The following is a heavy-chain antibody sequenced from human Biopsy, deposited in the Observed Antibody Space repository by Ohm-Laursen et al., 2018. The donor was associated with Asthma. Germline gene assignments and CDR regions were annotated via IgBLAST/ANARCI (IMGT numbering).Heavy chain of an antibody. Sequence: ASVKVSCKISGYSLTDLSMHWVRQAPGQELEWMGGHDHEEGGTVNARRFQGRATMTEDTSTDTAYKELSSLSTDDTAVYYCASDFPKDYVRYNFQFWGQGTLVTVSS. CDR1: GYSLTDLS. D-gene: IGHD4-17*01. CDR3: ASDFPKDYVRYNFQF. CDR2: HDHEEGGT. J-gene: IGHJ4*02. V-gene: IGHV1-24*01.